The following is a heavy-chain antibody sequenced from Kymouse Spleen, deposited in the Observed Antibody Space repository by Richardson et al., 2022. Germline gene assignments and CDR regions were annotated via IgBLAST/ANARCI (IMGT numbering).Heavy chain of an antibody. D-gene: IGHD3-9*01. CDR2: IWYDGSNK. Sequence: QVQLVESGGGVVQPGRSLRLSCAASGFTFSSYGMHWVRQAPGKGLEWVAVIWYDGSNKYYADSVKGRFTISRDNSKNTLYLQMNSLRAEDTAVYYCARDITIF*LVPFDYWGQGTLVTVSS. V-gene: IGHV3-33*01. J-gene: IGHJ4*02. CDR3: ARDITIF*LVPFDY. CDR1: GFTFSSYG.